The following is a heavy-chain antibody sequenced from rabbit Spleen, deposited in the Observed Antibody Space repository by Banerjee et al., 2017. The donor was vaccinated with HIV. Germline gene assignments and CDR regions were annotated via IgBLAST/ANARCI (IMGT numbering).Heavy chain of an antibody. V-gene: IGHV1S45*01. J-gene: IGHJ4*01. CDR2: IYAGSTGTT. CDR3: ARNFDL. CDR1: GFTVRSVYW. Sequence: QEQLEESGGGLVKPGTSLTLTCTASGFTVRSVYWIYWVRQAPGKGLEWIGTIYAGSTGTTDYARWAKGRFTISKTSSTTVTLQMTSLTAADTATYFCARNFDLWGPGTLVTVS.